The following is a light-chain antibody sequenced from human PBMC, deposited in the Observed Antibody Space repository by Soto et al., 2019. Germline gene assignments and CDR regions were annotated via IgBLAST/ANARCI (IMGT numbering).Light chain of an antibody. CDR1: QSLTTN. V-gene: IGKV3-15*01. CDR3: QQYSNWPRT. J-gene: IGKJ1*01. CDR2: DSS. Sequence: EIVMTQSTATLSVSPGERATLSCTASQSLTTNLAWYQQKPGHAPRLLIYDSSTRATGIPARFTGSGSGTEFTLTIRSLQSEEFAVYHCQQYSNWPRTFGQGNKLEIK.